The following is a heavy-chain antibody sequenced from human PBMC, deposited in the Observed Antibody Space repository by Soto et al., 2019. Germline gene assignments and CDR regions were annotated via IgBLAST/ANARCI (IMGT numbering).Heavy chain of an antibody. J-gene: IGHJ4*02. CDR2: ISYDGSNK. V-gene: IGHV3-30-3*01. CDR1: GFTFSSYA. CDR3: ARALLGYYYDSSGYPVLGY. D-gene: IGHD3-22*01. Sequence: PGGSLRLSCAASGFTFSSYAMRWVRQAPGKGLEWVAVISYDGSNKYYADSVKGRFTISRDNSKNTLYLQMNSLRAEDTAVYYCARALLGYYYDSSGYPVLGYWGQGTLVTVSS.